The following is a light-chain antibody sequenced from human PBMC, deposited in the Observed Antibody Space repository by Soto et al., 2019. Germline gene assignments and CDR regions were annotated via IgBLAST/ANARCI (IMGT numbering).Light chain of an antibody. V-gene: IGKV1-39*01. J-gene: IGKJ5*01. CDR1: QTIISY. CDR2: AAS. Sequence: DIQMTQSPSSLSASVGERVTITCRASQTIISYLNWYQQKPGKAPKLLIYAASSLQSGVPSRFSGSGSGTDFTLTISSLQREDFATYYCQQSYSTPITFGQGTRLEI. CDR3: QQSYSTPIT.